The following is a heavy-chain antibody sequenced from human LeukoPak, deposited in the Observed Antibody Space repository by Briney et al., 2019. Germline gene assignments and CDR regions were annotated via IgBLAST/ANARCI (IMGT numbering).Heavy chain of an antibody. Sequence: GGSLRLSCAASGFTFSSYWMHWVRQAPGKGLVWVSHINIDGSSTNYADSVKGRFTISRDNAKNTLYLQMNSLRAGDTAVYYCARARITMVRGVSSLDVWGKGTTVTISS. D-gene: IGHD3-10*01. J-gene: IGHJ6*04. CDR3: ARARITMVRGVSSLDV. CDR1: GFTFSSYW. V-gene: IGHV3-74*01. CDR2: INIDGSST.